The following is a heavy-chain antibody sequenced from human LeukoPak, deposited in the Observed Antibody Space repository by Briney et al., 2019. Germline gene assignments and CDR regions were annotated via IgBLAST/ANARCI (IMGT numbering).Heavy chain of an antibody. V-gene: IGHV3-30*02. CDR3: ARGPDSSGYFGPFDY. J-gene: IGHJ4*02. Sequence: GGTLRLSCAASGFTFSSYGMHWVRQAPGKGLEWVAFIRYDGSNKYYADSVKARFHISRHNSKNTLYLQMNTLRAEATAVYYCARGPDSSGYFGPFDYWGQGTLVTVSS. CDR1: GFTFSSYG. D-gene: IGHD3-22*01. CDR2: IRYDGSNK.